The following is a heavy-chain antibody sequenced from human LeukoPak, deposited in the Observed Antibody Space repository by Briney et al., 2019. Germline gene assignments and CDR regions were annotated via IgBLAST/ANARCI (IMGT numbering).Heavy chain of an antibody. CDR2: INPNSGGT. Sequence: ASVKVSCNASGYTFTGYYMHWGRQAPGQGLEWMGWINPNSGGTNYAQKFQGRVTITRDTSISTAYMELSRLRSDDTAVYYCARSGYPTMGDGMDVWGQGTTVTVSS. D-gene: IGHD6-25*01. J-gene: IGHJ6*02. V-gene: IGHV1-2*02. CDR3: ARSGYPTMGDGMDV. CDR1: GYTFTGYY.